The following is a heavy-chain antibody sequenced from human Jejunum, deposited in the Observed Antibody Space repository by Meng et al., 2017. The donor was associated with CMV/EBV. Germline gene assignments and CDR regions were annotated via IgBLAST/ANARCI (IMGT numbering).Heavy chain of an antibody. Sequence: QVQLVQSGAGVKKPGSSVKVSCKSSGDVFKNYALNWVRQAPGQGLEWMGGIIAVLKTPTYAQKFRGRLTITADESTGTTYMDLTSLTSEDTAVYYCARGFSNGYLPFDYWGQGTLVTVSS. D-gene: IGHD3-22*01. CDR3: ARGFSNGYLPFDY. J-gene: IGHJ4*02. CDR1: GDVFKNYA. CDR2: IIAVLKTP. V-gene: IGHV1-69*01.